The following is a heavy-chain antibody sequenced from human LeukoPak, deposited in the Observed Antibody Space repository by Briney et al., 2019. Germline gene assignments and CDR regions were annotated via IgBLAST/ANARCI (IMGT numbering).Heavy chain of an antibody. V-gene: IGHV4-61*02. CDR3: MRGGELANY. CDR1: GGSISSGGYY. J-gene: IGHJ4*02. D-gene: IGHD1-7*01. Sequence: PSETLSLTCTVSGGSISSGGYYWTWIRQPAGKGLEWIGRIYSSGSTNYNPSLKSRVTISIDTSKNQFSLKLSSVTAADTAVYYCMRGGELANYWGRGILVTVSS. CDR2: IYSSGST.